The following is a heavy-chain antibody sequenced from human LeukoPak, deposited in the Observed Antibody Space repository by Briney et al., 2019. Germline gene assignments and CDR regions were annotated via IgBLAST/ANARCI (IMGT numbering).Heavy chain of an antibody. CDR2: IWYDGSNK. J-gene: IGHJ4*02. CDR3: ARDAVYSSSWQYY. Sequence: GGSLRLSCAASGFTFSSYGMHWVRQAPGKGLGWVAVIWYDGSNKYYADSGKGRFTIARDNSKNTLYLQMNSLRAEDTAVYYCARDAVYSSSWQYYWGQGTLVTVSS. V-gene: IGHV3-33*01. D-gene: IGHD6-13*01. CDR1: GFTFSSYG.